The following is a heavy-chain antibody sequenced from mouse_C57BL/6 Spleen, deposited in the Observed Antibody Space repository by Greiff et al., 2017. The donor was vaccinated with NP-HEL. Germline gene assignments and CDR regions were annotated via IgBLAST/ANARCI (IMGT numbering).Heavy chain of an antibody. J-gene: IGHJ4*01. CDR3: ASNRYYASDY. CDR1: GYTFTSYW. Sequence: VQLQQSGAELVMPGASVKLSCKASGYTFTSYWMHWVKQRPGQGLEWIGEIDPSDSYTNYNQKFKGKSTLTVDKSSSTAYMQLSSLTSEDSAVYDRASNRYYASDYWGQGTSVTVSS. CDR2: IDPSDSYT. V-gene: IGHV1-69*01.